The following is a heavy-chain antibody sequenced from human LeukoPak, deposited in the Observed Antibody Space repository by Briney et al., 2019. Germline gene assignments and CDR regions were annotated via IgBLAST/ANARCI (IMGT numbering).Heavy chain of an antibody. CDR2: ISAYNGNT. V-gene: IGHV1-18*01. CDR3: ARDSGSYGYYYYYGMDV. Sequence: ASVKVSCKASGYTFTSYGISWVRQAPGQGLEWMGWISAYNGNTNYAQKLQGRVTMTTDTSTSTAYMELRSLRSDDTAVYYCARDSGSYGYYYYYGMDVWGQGTTVTVSS. J-gene: IGHJ6*02. CDR1: GYTFTSYG. D-gene: IGHD1-26*01.